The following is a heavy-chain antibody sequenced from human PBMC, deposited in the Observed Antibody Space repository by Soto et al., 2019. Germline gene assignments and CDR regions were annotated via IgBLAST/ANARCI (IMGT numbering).Heavy chain of an antibody. CDR2: IYHSGST. CDR1: GGSISSGGYS. CDR3: ARETRPGTLDY. V-gene: IGHV4-30-2*01. J-gene: IGHJ4*02. Sequence: SETLSLTCAVSGGSISSGGYSWSWIRQPPGKGLEWIGYIYHSGSTYYNPSLKSRVTISVDRSKNQFSLKLSSVTAADTAVYYCARETRPGTLDYWGQGTLVTVSS.